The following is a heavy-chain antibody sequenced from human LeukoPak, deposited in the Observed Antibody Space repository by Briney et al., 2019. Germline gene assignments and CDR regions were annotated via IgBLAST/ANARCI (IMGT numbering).Heavy chain of an antibody. J-gene: IGHJ3*02. D-gene: IGHD2-15*01. CDR2: IYWNDDK. CDR1: GGSISGHFWT. CDR3: AHRLVGKRAFDI. Sequence: TLSLTCTVSGGSISGHFWTWIRQPPGKGLEWIALIYWNDDKRYSPSLKSRLTITKDTSKNQVVLTMTNMDPVDTATYYCAHRLVGKRAFDIWGQGTMVTVSS. V-gene: IGHV2-5*01.